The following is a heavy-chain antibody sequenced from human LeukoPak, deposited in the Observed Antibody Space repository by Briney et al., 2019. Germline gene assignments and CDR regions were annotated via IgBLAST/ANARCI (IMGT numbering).Heavy chain of an antibody. V-gene: IGHV3-23*01. D-gene: IGHD1-26*01. CDR2: ISNSGSST. CDR1: GFTFTSYA. CDR3: AKSSGSYPNWFDP. J-gene: IGHJ5*02. Sequence: GGSLRLSCAASGFTFTSYAMTWVRQAPGKGLEWVSGISNSGSSTYYADSVKGRFTISRDNSKNTLYLQLSSLRAEDTAVYYCAKSSGSYPNWFDPWGQGTLVTVSS.